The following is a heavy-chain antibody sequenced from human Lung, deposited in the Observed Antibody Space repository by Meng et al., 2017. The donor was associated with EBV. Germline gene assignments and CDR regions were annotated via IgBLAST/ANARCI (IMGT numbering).Heavy chain of an antibody. CDR1: GYTCVRYG. J-gene: IGHJ4*02. D-gene: IGHD6-19*01. CDR2: IKSNTGNP. V-gene: IGHV7-4-1*02. Sequence: YGYTCVRYGSNWVVQDQGLGVEWMGWIKSNTGNPTYAQGLPVWVVFSLDTSVSTAYLQISSLKAEDTAVYYCARDKIAVAGITGDYWGQGTLVTVSS. CDR3: ARDKIAVAGITGDY.